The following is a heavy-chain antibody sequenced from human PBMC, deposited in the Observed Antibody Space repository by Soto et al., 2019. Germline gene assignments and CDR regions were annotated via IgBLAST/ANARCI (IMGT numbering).Heavy chain of an antibody. CDR1: GGSTTSSPYY. Sequence: QLQLQESGPGLVKPSETLSLTCTVSGGSTTSSPYYWGWIRQSPGEGLEWIGSISYSGTTYYNPSLASRVTISVDTSKNQFYLMLGSVTAADTAVYSCARSKGGNGYSCYYGIDVWGQGTTVTVSS. V-gene: IGHV4-39*01. CDR2: ISYSGTT. J-gene: IGHJ6*02. CDR3: ARSKGGNGYSCYYGIDV. D-gene: IGHD2-8*01.